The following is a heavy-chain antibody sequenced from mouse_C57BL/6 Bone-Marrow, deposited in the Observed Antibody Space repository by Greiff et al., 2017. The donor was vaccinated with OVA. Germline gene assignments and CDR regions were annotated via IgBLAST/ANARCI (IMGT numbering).Heavy chain of an antibody. D-gene: IGHD4-1*01. CDR2: ITPNNGGT. CDR3: ATGGYFDY. Sequence: EVKLQESGPELVKPGASVKIPCKASGYTFTDYNMDWVKQSHGKSLEWIGDITPNNGGTIYNQKFKGKSTLTVDKSSSTAYMELRSLTSEDTAVYYCATGGYFDYWGQGTTPT. J-gene: IGHJ2*01. V-gene: IGHV1-18*01. CDR1: GYTFTDYN.